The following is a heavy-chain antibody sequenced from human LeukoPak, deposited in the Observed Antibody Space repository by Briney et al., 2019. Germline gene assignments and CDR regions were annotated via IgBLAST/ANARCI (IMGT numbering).Heavy chain of an antibody. CDR1: GGSFSGYY. Sequence: SETLSLTCAVYGGSFSGYYWSWIRQPPGKGLEWIGEINHSGSTNYNPSLKSRVTISVDTSKNQFSLKLSSVTAADTAVYYCARVPLYCSSTSCSTGRWFDPWGQGTLVTVSS. J-gene: IGHJ5*02. D-gene: IGHD2-2*01. CDR2: INHSGST. V-gene: IGHV4-34*01. CDR3: ARVPLYCSSTSCSTGRWFDP.